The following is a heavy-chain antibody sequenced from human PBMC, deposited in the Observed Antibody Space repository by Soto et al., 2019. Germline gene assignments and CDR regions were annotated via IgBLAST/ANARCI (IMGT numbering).Heavy chain of an antibody. CDR3: ARCPTPPYSSGWPYFDY. V-gene: IGHV1-69*13. D-gene: IGHD6-19*01. Sequence: ASVKVSCKASGGTFSSYAISWVRQAPGQGLEWMGGIIPIFGTANYAQKFQGRVTITADESTSTAYMELSSLRSEGTAVYYCARCPTPPYSSGWPYFDYWGQGTLVTVSS. J-gene: IGHJ4*02. CDR2: IIPIFGTA. CDR1: GGTFSSYA.